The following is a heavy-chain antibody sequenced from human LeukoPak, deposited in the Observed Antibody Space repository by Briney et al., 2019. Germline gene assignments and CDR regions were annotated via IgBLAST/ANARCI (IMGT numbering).Heavy chain of an antibody. J-gene: IGHJ4*02. D-gene: IGHD5-18*01. CDR3: ARDGGYSYGSDY. CDR2: ISKSNSFI. CDR1: GFIFSSYS. Sequence: GGSLRLSCAASGFIFSSYSMNWVRQAPGKGLEWVSSISKSNSFIYYADSVKGRFTISRDNTENSLYLQMNSLRAEDTAVYYCARDGGYSYGSDYWGQGTLVTVSS. V-gene: IGHV3-21*01.